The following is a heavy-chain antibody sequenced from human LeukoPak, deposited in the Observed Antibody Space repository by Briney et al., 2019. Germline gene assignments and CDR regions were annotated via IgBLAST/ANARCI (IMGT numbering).Heavy chain of an antibody. CDR1: GFTFSSHG. CDR3: AKFNQELSSFDY. V-gene: IGHV3-23*01. CDR2: ISGSGVIT. D-gene: IGHD3-16*02. Sequence: GGTLRLSCAASGFTFSSHGMNWVRQAPGKGLEWVSGISGSGVITYYADSVKGRFTISRDNSKNTLYLQMNSLRAEDTAVYYCAKFNQELSSFDYWGQGTLVTVSS. J-gene: IGHJ4*02.